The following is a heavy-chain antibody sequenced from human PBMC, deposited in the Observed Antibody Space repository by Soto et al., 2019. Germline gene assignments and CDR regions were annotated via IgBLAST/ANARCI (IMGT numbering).Heavy chain of an antibody. V-gene: IGHV4-4*02. D-gene: IGHD6-13*01. J-gene: IGHJ4*02. Sequence: QVQLQESGPGLVKPSETLSLTCAVSGGSIISDDWWSWVRQSPGKGLEWIGEMYQTGTSNYNPSLTSRVTISVETSKHQFSLKLSSVTAADTAVYYCARLRDSSSWYGFGYWGQGTLVTVSS. CDR3: ARLRDSSSWYGFGY. CDR1: GGSIISDDW. CDR2: MYQTGTS.